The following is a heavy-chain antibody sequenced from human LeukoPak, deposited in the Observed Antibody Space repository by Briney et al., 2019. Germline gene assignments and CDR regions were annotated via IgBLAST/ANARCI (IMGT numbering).Heavy chain of an antibody. Sequence: SETLSLTCTVSGGSISSGSYYWSWIRQPAGKGLEWIGRIYTSGSTNYYPSLKSRVTMSVDTSKNQFSLKLSSVTAADTAVYYCARQYYYDSSGYSKSDAFDIWGQGTMVTVSS. CDR3: ARQYYYDSSGYSKSDAFDI. D-gene: IGHD3-22*01. J-gene: IGHJ3*02. CDR2: IYTSGST. V-gene: IGHV4-61*02. CDR1: GGSISSGSYY.